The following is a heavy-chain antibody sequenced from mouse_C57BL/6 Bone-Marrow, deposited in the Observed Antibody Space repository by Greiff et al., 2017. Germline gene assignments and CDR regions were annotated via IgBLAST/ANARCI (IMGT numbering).Heavy chain of an antibody. V-gene: IGHV5-12*01. J-gene: IGHJ4*01. CDR2: ISNVGGST. D-gene: IGHD2-13*01. CDR3: ARRDGDYSYYAMDY. CDR1: GFTFSDYY. Sequence: EVQGVESGGGLVQPGGSLKLSCAASGFTFSDYYMYWVRQTPEKRLEWVAYISNVGGSTYYPDTVKGRFTISRDNAKNTLYLQMSRLKSEDTAMYYCARRDGDYSYYAMDYWGQGTSVTVSS.